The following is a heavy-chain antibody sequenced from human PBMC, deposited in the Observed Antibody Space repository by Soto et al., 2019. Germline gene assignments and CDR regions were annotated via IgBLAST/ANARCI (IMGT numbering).Heavy chain of an antibody. J-gene: IGHJ6*02. Sequence: QLLESGGGLVQPGGSLRLSCAASGFTFSSYPMSWVRQAPGKGLEWVSGISVSGAGTYLGASVKGRFTISRDNSKTTLYLQINSLRAVDTAVYYCANDKTCGHDSGWFHYSYGMDVWGQGTPVTVSS. V-gene: IGHV3-23*01. D-gene: IGHD6-19*01. CDR1: GFTFSSYP. CDR3: ANDKTCGHDSGWFHYSYGMDV. CDR2: ISVSGAGT.